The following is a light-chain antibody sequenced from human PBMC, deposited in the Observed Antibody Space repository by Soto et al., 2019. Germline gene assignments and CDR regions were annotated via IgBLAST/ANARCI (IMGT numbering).Light chain of an antibody. CDR3: QQYHNWPRT. J-gene: IGKJ1*01. Sequence: EIVMTQSPATLSVSPGERATLSCRASQSVSTNLAWYQQKPGQAPGLLIYGASTRATGIPARFSGSGSGTEFTLTISSLQSEDFAVYYCQQYHNWPRTFGQGTKVDIK. CDR1: QSVSTN. CDR2: GAS. V-gene: IGKV3-15*01.